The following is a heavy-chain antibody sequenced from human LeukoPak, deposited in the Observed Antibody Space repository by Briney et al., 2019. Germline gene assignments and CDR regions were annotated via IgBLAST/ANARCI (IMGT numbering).Heavy chain of an antibody. D-gene: IGHD3-9*01. J-gene: IGHJ4*02. V-gene: IGHV4-59*01. CDR2: IYYSGST. CDR1: GGSISSYY. CDR3: ARDDYDILTGSHHGSDY. Sequence: SETLSLTCTVSGGSISSYYWSWIRQPPGKGLEWIGYIYYSGSTNYNPSLKSRVTISVDTSKNQFSLKLSSVTAADTAVYYCARDDYDILTGSHHGSDYWGQGTLVTVSS.